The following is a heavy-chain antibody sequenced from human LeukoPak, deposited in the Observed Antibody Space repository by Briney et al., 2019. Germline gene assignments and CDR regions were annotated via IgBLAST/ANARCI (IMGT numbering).Heavy chain of an antibody. CDR2: FDPEDGET. Sequence: ASVKVSCKVSGYTLTELSMHWVRQPPGKGLEWMGGFDPEDGETIYAHKFQDRVTMTEDTSTDTAYMELSSLRSEDTAVYYCAAAGTLNYDFWSGYYGTDNWFDPWGQGTLVTVSS. CDR1: GYTLTELS. V-gene: IGHV1-24*01. J-gene: IGHJ5*02. D-gene: IGHD3-3*01. CDR3: AAAGTLNYDFWSGYYGTDNWFDP.